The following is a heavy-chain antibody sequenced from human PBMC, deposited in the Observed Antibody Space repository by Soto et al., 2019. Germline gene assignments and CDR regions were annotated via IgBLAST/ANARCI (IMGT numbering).Heavy chain of an antibody. J-gene: IGHJ5*02. V-gene: IGHV4-39*01. CDR3: ARHQSHSSSYVDP. CDR1: GVSISSSSYY. CDR2: IYYSGST. D-gene: IGHD6-13*01. Sequence: SETLSLTCTVSGVSISSSSYYWGWIRQPPGKGLEWIGSIYYSGSTYYNPSPKSRVTISVDTSKNQFSLKLSSVTAADTAVYYCARHQSHSSSYVDPWGQGTLVTVSS.